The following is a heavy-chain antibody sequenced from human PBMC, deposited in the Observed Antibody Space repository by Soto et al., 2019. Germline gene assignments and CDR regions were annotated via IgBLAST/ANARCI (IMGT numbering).Heavy chain of an antibody. Sequence: EVQLVESGGGLVQPGGSLRLSCAASGFTFSSYAMHWVRQAPGKGLEYVSGISRNGGSTYYASSMKGGFTISRDNSKSTLYLQVGSLRAEDMAVYASARSGLPVDYWGQGTLGTGSS. D-gene: IGHD2-21*02. CDR1: GFTFSSYA. CDR2: ISRNGGST. CDR3: ARSGLPVDY. J-gene: IGHJ4*02. V-gene: IGHV3-64*01.